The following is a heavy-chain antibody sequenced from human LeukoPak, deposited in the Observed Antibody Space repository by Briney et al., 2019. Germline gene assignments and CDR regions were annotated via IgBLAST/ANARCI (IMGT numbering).Heavy chain of an antibody. CDR2: ISSSSSLI. CDR1: GFTFSSYS. D-gene: IGHD5-24*01. J-gene: IGHJ5*01. V-gene: IGHV3-48*04. CDR3: ARAPQPYNDNNWFDS. Sequence: PGGSLRLSCAASGFTFSSYSMNWVRQAPGKGLEWVSYISSSSSLIHYADSVKGRFTISRDNAKSSLYLQVNSLRAEDTAVYYCARAPQPYNDNNWFDSWGQGTLVSVSS.